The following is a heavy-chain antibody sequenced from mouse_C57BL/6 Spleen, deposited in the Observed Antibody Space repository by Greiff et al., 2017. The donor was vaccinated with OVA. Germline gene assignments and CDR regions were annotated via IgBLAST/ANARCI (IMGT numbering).Heavy chain of an antibody. D-gene: IGHD2-3*01. CDR2: IRNKANGYTT. CDR3: ARYYDGDYFDY. CDR1: GFTFTDYY. J-gene: IGHJ2*01. Sequence: EVKLVESGGGLVQPGGSLSLSCAASGFTFTDYYMSWVRQPPGKALEWLGCIRNKANGYTTEYSASVKGRFTISRDNSQSILYLQMNALRAEDSATYYCARYYDGDYFDYWGQGTTLTVSS. V-gene: IGHV7-3*01.